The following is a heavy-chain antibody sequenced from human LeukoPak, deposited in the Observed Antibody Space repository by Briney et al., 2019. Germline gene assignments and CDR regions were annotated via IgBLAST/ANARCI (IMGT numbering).Heavy chain of an antibody. CDR3: ARTSYDYVWGSYRLFDY. Sequence: SVKVSCKASGGTFSSYAISWVRQAPGQGLEWMGGIIPIFGTANYAQKFQGRVTITADESTSTAYMELSSLRSGDTAVYYCARTSYDYVWGSYRLFDYWGQGTLVTVSS. V-gene: IGHV1-69*01. D-gene: IGHD3-16*02. CDR1: GGTFSSYA. J-gene: IGHJ4*02. CDR2: IIPIFGTA.